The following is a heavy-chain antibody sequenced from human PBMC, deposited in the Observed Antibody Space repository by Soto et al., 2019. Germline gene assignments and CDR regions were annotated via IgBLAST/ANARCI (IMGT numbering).Heavy chain of an antibody. V-gene: IGHV3-9*01. CDR2: ISWNSGSI. CDR1: GFTFDDYA. J-gene: IGHJ6*03. D-gene: IGHD3-9*01. Sequence: GGSLRLSCAASGFTFDDYAMHWVRQAPGKGLEWVSGISWNSGSIGYADSVKGRFTISRDNAKNSLYLQMNSLRAEDTALYYCAKDKTGYRPHYYYYYYMDVWGKGTTVTVSS. CDR3: AKDKTGYRPHYYYYYYMDV.